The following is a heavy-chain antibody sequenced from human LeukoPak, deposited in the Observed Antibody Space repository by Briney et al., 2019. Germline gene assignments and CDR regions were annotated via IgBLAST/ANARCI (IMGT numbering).Heavy chain of an antibody. Sequence: GGSLRLSCEASGVTFSSYVMSWVRQAPGKGPEWVSGISGSGGGTYYADSVKGRFTISRDNSKNTLYLQMNSLRAEDTAVYYCAKGMGTAMVKKNAFDIWGQGTMVTVSS. CDR2: ISGSGGGT. D-gene: IGHD5-18*01. J-gene: IGHJ3*02. V-gene: IGHV3-23*01. CDR1: GVTFSSYV. CDR3: AKGMGTAMVKKNAFDI.